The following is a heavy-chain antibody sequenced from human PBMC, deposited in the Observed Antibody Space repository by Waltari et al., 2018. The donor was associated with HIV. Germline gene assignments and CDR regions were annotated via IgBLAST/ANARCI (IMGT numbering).Heavy chain of an antibody. V-gene: IGHV3-21*01. J-gene: IGHJ3*02. CDR1: GFTFSSYS. Sequence: EVQLVESGGGLVKPGGSLRLSCAASGFTFSSYSMNWVRQAPGKGLEWVSSISSSSSYIYYADSVKGRFTISRDNAKNSLYLQMNSLRAEDTAVYYCARMYYYDSSGLDAFDIWGQGTMVTVSS. CDR2: ISSSSSYI. D-gene: IGHD3-22*01. CDR3: ARMYYYDSSGLDAFDI.